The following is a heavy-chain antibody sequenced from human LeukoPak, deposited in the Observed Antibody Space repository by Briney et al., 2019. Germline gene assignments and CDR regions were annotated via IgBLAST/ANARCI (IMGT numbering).Heavy chain of an antibody. V-gene: IGHV4-4*08. CDR3: ARRNDCDI. Sequence: SETLSLTCTVSGCSITGYHWSWIRQPPGKGLEWIGYIYSSGSTEYKPSLKSRATISADTSKNQFSLKLTSVTAADTAIYYCARRNDCDIWGQGTMVTVSS. J-gene: IGHJ3*02. CDR1: GCSITGYH. CDR2: IYSSGST.